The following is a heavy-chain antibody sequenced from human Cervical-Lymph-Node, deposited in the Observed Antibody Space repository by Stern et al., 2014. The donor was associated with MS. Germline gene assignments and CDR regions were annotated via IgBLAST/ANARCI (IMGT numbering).Heavy chain of an antibody. V-gene: IGHV3-9*01. J-gene: IGHJ4*02. CDR2: ISRNSKNI. CDR1: GFTFDDCA. Sequence: EVQLVESGGGSVQPGRSLRLSCAASGFTFDDCAMHWVRQAQGKGLEWVSGISRNSKNIGYADSVRGRFAISTDNAKNSLYLQMNGLRPEGTAVYYCAKDITERHYYFDSWGEGTLVTVSS. CDR3: AKDITERHYYFDS.